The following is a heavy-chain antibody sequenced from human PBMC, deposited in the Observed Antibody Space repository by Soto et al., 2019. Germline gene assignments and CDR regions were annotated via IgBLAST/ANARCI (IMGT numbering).Heavy chain of an antibody. CDR2: ISTTRSTI. Sequence: GGSLRLSCVASGFTFRSYCMNWVRQAPGKGPEWISFISTTRSTIYYADSVKGRFTISRDNGQSSLYLQMNSLRDEDTAIYYCARDPRPPLVVTDNGGMDVWGQGTPVTVS. CDR1: GFTFRSYC. D-gene: IGHD2-15*01. J-gene: IGHJ6*02. V-gene: IGHV3-48*02. CDR3: ARDPRPPLVVTDNGGMDV.